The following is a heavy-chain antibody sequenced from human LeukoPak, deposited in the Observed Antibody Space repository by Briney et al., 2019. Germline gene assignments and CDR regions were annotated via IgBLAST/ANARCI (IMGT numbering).Heavy chain of an antibody. D-gene: IGHD3-10*01. CDR2: IYYSGGT. CDR1: GGSISNYY. V-gene: IGHV4-59*08. J-gene: IGHJ4*02. CDR3: ARGGYFYGSGSYYKFDY. Sequence: SETLSLTCTVSGGSISNYYWSWIRQPPGKGLEWIGYIYYSGGTNYNPSLNSRVAISVDTSKNQFSLRLSSVTAADTAVYYCARGGYFYGSGSYYKFDYWGQGTLVTVSS.